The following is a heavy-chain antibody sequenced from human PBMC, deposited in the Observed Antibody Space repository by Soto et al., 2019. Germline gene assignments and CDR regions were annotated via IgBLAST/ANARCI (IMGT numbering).Heavy chain of an antibody. D-gene: IGHD2-21*02. Sequence: GGSLRLSCAASGFSVRTNYMSWVRQAPRKGLEWVSVFESGGSIYYADSVKGRFIISRDYAKNTVYLQMNSLRADDTAVYYCARAGVTPHFFDYWGQGTLVTVSS. CDR2: FESGGSI. CDR1: GFSVRTNY. V-gene: IGHV3-53*01. CDR3: ARAGVTPHFFDY. J-gene: IGHJ4*02.